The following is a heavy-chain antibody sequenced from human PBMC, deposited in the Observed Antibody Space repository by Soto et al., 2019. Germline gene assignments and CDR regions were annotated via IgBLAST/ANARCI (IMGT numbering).Heavy chain of an antibody. J-gene: IGHJ6*02. D-gene: IGHD5-18*01. CDR2: IYSGGST. CDR3: ARSFTAMVRSYYYYGMDV. CDR1: GFTVSSNY. Sequence: GGSLRLSCAASGFTVSSNYMSWVRQAPGKGLEWVSVIYSGGSTYYADSVKGRFTISRDNSKNTLYLQMNSLRAEDTAVYYCARSFTAMVRSYYYYGMDVWGQGTTVTVSS. V-gene: IGHV3-66*01.